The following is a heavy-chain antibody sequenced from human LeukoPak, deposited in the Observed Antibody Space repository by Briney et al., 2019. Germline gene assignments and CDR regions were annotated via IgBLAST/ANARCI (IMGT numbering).Heavy chain of an antibody. D-gene: IGHD5-24*01. CDR2: INQDGSEK. CDR1: GFTFSSFW. V-gene: IGHV3-7*01. J-gene: IGHJ5*01. Sequence: GGSLRLSCAASGFTFSSFWMSWVRQAPGKGLGCVANINQDGSEKYYVDSVKGRFTISRDNAKNSLYLQMNSLRAEDTAVYYCARDGGEVATILGWFDSWGQGTLVTVSS. CDR3: ARDGGEVATILGWFDS.